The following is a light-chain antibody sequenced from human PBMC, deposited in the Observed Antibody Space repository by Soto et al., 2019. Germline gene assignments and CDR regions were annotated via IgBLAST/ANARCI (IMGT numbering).Light chain of an antibody. V-gene: IGKV1-39*01. Sequence: DIQMTQSPSSLSASIGDSVTITSRAGQSIYSSLNWYQQKRGKAPKLXXYAASSMQSGVPSRFSGGGSWTNYTLIISSLQPEDFSAYYCQQSFNSPTITFGQGTRLEIK. CDR3: QQSFNSPTIT. J-gene: IGKJ5*01. CDR2: AAS. CDR1: QSIYSS.